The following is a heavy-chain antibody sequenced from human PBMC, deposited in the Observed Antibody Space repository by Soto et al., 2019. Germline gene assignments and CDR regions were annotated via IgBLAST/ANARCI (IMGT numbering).Heavy chain of an antibody. CDR2: IYWDDDT. CDR3: AHGGTTTAFDY. D-gene: IGHD3-16*01. Sequence: QITLKESGPTLVKPTQTLTLTCTFSGFSLSTSGVAMGWIRQPPGKALEWLALIYWDDDTRYSPSLKSRLTITNDTSKSHVVLTMTNMDPVDTATYYCAHGGTTTAFDYWGQGTLVTVSS. CDR1: GFSLSTSGVA. J-gene: IGHJ4*02. V-gene: IGHV2-5*02.